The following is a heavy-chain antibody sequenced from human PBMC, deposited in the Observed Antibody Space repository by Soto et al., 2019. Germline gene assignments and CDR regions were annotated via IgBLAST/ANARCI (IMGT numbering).Heavy chain of an antibody. CDR3: ARDCSSTSCSGSGMDV. V-gene: IGHV4-31*03. D-gene: IGHD2-2*01. J-gene: IGHJ6*02. Sequence: SETLSLTCTVSGGSISSGGYYWSWIRQHPGKFLEWIGDIYYSGSTNYNPSLKSRVTISIDTSKNKFSLKLSSVTAADTAVYFCARDCSSTSCSGSGMDVWGQGTTVTVSS. CDR1: GGSISSGGYY. CDR2: IYYSGST.